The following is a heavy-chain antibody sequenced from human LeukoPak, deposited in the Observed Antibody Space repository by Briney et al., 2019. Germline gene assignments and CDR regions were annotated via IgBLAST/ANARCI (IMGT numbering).Heavy chain of an antibody. V-gene: IGHV5-51*01. Sequence: GKSLKISCKASGYRFNIYWIAWVRQMPGKGLEWMGIIYPGDSDTRYSPSFQGQVTISADKSISTAYLQWSSLKASDTAMYYCARVFGTYYYDSSGEDAFDIWGQGTMVTVSS. D-gene: IGHD3-22*01. CDR3: ARVFGTYYYDSSGEDAFDI. CDR2: IYPGDSDT. J-gene: IGHJ3*02. CDR1: GYRFNIYW.